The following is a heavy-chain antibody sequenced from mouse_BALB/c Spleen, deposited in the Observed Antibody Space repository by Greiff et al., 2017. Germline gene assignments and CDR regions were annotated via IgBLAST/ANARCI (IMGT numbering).Heavy chain of an antibody. D-gene: IGHD2-3*01. V-gene: IGHV1-14*01. Sequence: LQESGPELVKPGASVKMSCKASGYTFTSYVMHWVKQKPGQGLEWIGYINPYNDGTKYNEKFKGKATLTSDKSSSTAYMELSSLTSEDSAVYYCARSWLLRAMDYWGQGTSVTVSS. J-gene: IGHJ4*01. CDR3: ARSWLLRAMDY. CDR1: GYTFTSYV. CDR2: INPYNDGT.